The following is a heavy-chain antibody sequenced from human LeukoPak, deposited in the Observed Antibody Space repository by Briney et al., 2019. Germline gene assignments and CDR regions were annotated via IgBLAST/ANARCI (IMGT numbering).Heavy chain of an antibody. D-gene: IGHD3-3*01. CDR3: AKDTLPITIFGVVIHSTGYDY. CDR1: GFTFSDYG. J-gene: IGHJ4*02. CDR2: IANDGRDK. Sequence: GGSLRLSCAASGFTFSDYGMHWVRQAPGKGLEWVAVIANDGRDKKYADSVRGRFTISRDNSKNTVYLQMNSLRAEDTAVYYCAKDTLPITIFGVVIHSTGYDYWGQGTLVTVSS. V-gene: IGHV3-30*18.